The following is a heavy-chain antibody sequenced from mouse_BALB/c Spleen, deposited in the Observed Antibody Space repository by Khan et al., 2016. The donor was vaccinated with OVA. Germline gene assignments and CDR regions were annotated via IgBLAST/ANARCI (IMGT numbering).Heavy chain of an antibody. Sequence: EVQLQQSGAELVKPGASVKLSCTASGFNIKDTYIHWVKRRPEQGLEWIGRITPANGNTEYDPKFQGKATMRADSSSNTAYLQLSSLTSGDTAVYYCARPSYDPRNFDVWGAGTTVTVSS. D-gene: IGHD2-3*01. CDR1: GFNIKDTY. CDR2: ITPANGNT. V-gene: IGHV14-3*02. J-gene: IGHJ1*01. CDR3: ARPSYDPRNFDV.